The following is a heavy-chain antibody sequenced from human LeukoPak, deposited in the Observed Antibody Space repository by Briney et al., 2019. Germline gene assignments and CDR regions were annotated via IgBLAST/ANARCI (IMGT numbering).Heavy chain of an antibody. CDR3: ARYTSGRLNPGFYHYYMDV. J-gene: IGHJ6*03. V-gene: IGHV1-18*01. D-gene: IGHD6-19*01. CDR2: ISAYNGNT. CDR1: GYTFNSYG. Sequence: RASVKVSCKASGYTFNSYGISWVRQAPGQGLEWMGWISAYNGNTNYAQKLRGRFTITRDNSTSTAYMELRSLRADDTAVYYCARYTSGRLNPGFYHYYMDVWGKGTTVTVSS.